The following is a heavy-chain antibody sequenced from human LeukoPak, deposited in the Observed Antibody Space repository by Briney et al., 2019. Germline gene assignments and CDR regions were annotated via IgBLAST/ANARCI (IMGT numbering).Heavy chain of an antibody. CDR1: GGSISSSSYY. J-gene: IGHJ5*02. CDR3: ARHSGTRWYSSSRYDWFDP. CDR2: IYYSGST. Sequence: SETLSLTCTVSGGSISSSSYYWGWIRQPPGKGLEWIGSIYYSGSTYYNPSLKSRVTISVDTSKNQFSLKLSSVTAADTAVYYCARHSGTRWYSSSRYDWFDPWGQGTLVTVSS. D-gene: IGHD6-13*01. V-gene: IGHV4-39*01.